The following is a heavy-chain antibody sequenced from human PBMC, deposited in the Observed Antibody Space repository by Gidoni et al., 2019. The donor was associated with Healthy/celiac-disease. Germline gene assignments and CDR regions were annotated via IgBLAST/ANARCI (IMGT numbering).Heavy chain of an antibody. D-gene: IGHD1-1*01. CDR3: ARERSRNLEPHFDY. V-gene: IGHV4-61*02. Sequence: QVQLQESGPGLVKPSQTLSLTCTVSGGSISSGSYYWSWIRQPAGKGLEWIGRIYTSGSTNYNPSLKSRVTISVDTSKNQFSLKLSSVTAADTAVYYCARERSRNLEPHFDYWGQGTLVTVSS. CDR2: IYTSGST. J-gene: IGHJ4*02. CDR1: GGSISSGSYY.